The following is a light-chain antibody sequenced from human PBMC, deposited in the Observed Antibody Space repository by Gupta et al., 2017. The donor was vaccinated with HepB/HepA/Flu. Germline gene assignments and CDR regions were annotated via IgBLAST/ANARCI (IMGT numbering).Light chain of an antibody. CDR3: QVWDSSSDHVV. J-gene: IGLJ2*01. V-gene: IGLV3-21*03. CDR1: KIGSKS. CDR2: DNR. Sequence: SYVLTQPPSVSVAPEKTAMITCGGNKIGSKSVHWYQQKPGQAPVLVVYDNRDRPSEIPERFSGSNSGSTATLTISRVEAGDEADYYCQVWDSSSDHVVFGGGTKLTVL.